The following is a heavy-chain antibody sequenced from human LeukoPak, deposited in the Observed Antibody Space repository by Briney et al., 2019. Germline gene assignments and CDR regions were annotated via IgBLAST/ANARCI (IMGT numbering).Heavy chain of an antibody. CDR1: GVSISSGGYH. Sequence: PSETLSLTCTVSGVSISSGGYHWSWIRPHPEKGLEWIGYIYYSGSTYYNPSLKSRVSISVDTSKNQFSLKLNSVTVADTAVYYCAREADSGTYARYGMDVWGQGTTVTVSS. CDR3: AREADSGTYARYGMDV. CDR2: IYYSGST. V-gene: IGHV4-31*03. J-gene: IGHJ6*02. D-gene: IGHD1-26*01.